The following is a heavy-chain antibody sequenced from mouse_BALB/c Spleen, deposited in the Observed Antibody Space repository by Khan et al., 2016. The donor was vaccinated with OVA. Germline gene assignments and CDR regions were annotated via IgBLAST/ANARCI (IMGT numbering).Heavy chain of an antibody. CDR3: AREASSWDFSFPY. Sequence: VQLQQSGPELVEPGASVKMSCKASGYTFTNYVIHWVKQKPGQGLEWIGYINPDNAGTRYNEKFKGKATLTPDISSTSAYMELLSLTSEDSAVYYVAREASSWDFSFPYWGQGTLVTVSA. J-gene: IGHJ3*01. V-gene: IGHV1S136*01. D-gene: IGHD4-1*01. CDR2: INPDNAGT. CDR1: GYTFTNYV.